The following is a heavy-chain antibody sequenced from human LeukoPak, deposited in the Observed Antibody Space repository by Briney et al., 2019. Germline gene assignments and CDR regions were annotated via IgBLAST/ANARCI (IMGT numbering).Heavy chain of an antibody. D-gene: IGHD2-2*01. CDR2: INHSGRT. CDR1: GGSFSGYY. V-gene: IGHV4-34*01. J-gene: IGHJ4*02. CDR3: ARRPVYCSSTSCAPRAFDY. Sequence: PSETLSLTCAVYGGSFSGYYWSWIRQPPGKGLEWIGEINHSGRTNYNPSLKSRVTISVDTSKNQFSLKLSSVTAADTAVYYCARRPVYCSSTSCAPRAFDYWGQGTLVTVSS.